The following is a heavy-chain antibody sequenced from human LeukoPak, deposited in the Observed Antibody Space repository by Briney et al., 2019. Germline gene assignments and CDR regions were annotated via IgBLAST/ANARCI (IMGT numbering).Heavy chain of an antibody. Sequence: VASVKVSCKASGYTFTGYYLHWVRQAPGQGLEWMGWINPDNGGTKYAQKFQGRGTMTEDTSISTAYMELTRLTSDDTAVYFCARGAGPTPTTGFDYWGQGALVTVSS. V-gene: IGHV1-2*02. CDR2: INPDNGGT. J-gene: IGHJ4*02. CDR3: ARGAGPTPTTGFDY. CDR1: GYTFTGYY. D-gene: IGHD1-26*01.